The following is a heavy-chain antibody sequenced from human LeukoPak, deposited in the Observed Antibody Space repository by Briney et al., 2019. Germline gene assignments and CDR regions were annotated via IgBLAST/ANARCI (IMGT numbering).Heavy chain of an antibody. V-gene: IGHV3-48*02. CDR2: ISSSSSTI. Sequence: GGSLRLSCAASGFTFRSYEMNWFRQAPGKGLEWVSYISSSSSTIYYADSVKGRFTISRDNAKNSLYLQMNSLRDEDTAVYYCARGRSGYGPFDAFDIWGQGTWVTVSS. CDR3: ARGRSGYGPFDAFDI. D-gene: IGHD3-22*01. J-gene: IGHJ3*02. CDR1: GFTFRSYE.